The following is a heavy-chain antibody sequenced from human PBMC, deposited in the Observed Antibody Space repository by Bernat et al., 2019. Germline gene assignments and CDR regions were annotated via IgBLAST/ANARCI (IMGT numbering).Heavy chain of an antibody. D-gene: IGHD3-22*01. CDR1: GYSFTSYW. CDR2: IYPGDSDT. J-gene: IGHJ4*02. Sequence: EVQLVQSGAEVKKPGASLKISCKGSGYSFTSYWIGWVRQMPGKGLEWMGIIYPGDSDTRYSPSFQGQVTISADKSISTAYLQWSSLKASDTAMYYCARLDYYDSSGYWYPFDYWGQGTLVTVSS. CDR3: ARLDYYDSSGYWYPFDY. V-gene: IGHV5-51*03.